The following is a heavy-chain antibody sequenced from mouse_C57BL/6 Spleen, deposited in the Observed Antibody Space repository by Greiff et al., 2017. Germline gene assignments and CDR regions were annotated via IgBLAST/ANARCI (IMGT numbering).Heavy chain of an antibody. Sequence: EVMLVESGGGLVQPGGSLSLSCAASGFTFTAYYMSWVRQPPGKALEWLGFIRNKANGYTTEYSASVKGRFTISRDNSQSILYLQMNALRAEDSATYYCARYKGLGQDYFDYWGQGTTLTVSS. CDR2: IRNKANGYTT. D-gene: IGHD4-1*01. CDR3: ARYKGLGQDYFDY. CDR1: GFTFTAYY. V-gene: IGHV7-3*01. J-gene: IGHJ2*01.